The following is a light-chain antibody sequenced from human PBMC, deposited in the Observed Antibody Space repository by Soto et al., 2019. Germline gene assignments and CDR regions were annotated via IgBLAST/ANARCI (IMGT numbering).Light chain of an antibody. CDR2: TNN. V-gene: IGLV1-44*01. CDR3: AAWDDSLNGPGV. Sequence: QSVLTQPPSTSGTPGQRVTISCSGSSSNIGSNTVKWYQQLPGTAPKLLMYTNNQRPSGVPDRFSGSKSGTSASLAISGLQSEDEADYYCAAWDDSLNGPGVFGGGTKLTV. CDR1: SSNIGSNT. J-gene: IGLJ2*01.